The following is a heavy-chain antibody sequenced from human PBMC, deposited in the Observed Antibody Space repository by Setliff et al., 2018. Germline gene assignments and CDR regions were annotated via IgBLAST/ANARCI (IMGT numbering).Heavy chain of an antibody. CDR1: GYSISSGYI. CDR3: ARDGGELRSDILTGYQAYYYYYGMDV. Sequence: PSETLSLTCTVSGYSISSGYIWGWIRQPPGKGLEWVGNIGHTGSINYNPSLKSRLTISRDTSKNQVSLKLNSVTATDTAVYYCARDGGELRSDILTGYQAYYYYYGMDVWGQGTTVTVSS. CDR2: IGHTGSI. V-gene: IGHV4-38-2*02. D-gene: IGHD3-9*01. J-gene: IGHJ6*02.